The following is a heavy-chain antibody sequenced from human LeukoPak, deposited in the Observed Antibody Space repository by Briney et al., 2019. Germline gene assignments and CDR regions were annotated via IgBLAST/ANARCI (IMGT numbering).Heavy chain of an antibody. Sequence: SETLSLTCAVYGGSFSGYYWSWIRQPPGKGLEWIGYIYYSGSTNYNPSLKSRVTISVDTSKNQFSLKLSSVTAADTAVYYCARGRRGYSGYDINYYYYYYMDVWGKGTTVTVSS. V-gene: IGHV4-59*01. J-gene: IGHJ6*03. D-gene: IGHD5-12*01. CDR3: ARGRRGYSGYDINYYYYYYMDV. CDR2: IYYSGST. CDR1: GGSFSGYY.